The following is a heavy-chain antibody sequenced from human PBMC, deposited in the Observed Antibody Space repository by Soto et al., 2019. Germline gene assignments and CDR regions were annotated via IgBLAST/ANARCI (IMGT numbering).Heavy chain of an antibody. V-gene: IGHV1-46*01. CDR3: ARSGDRLRYFDWSPGSTWFDP. D-gene: IGHD3-9*01. J-gene: IGHJ5*02. CDR2: INPSGGST. CDR1: GYTFTSYY. Sequence: ASVKVSCKASGYTFTSYYMHWVRQAPGQGLERMGIINPSGGSTSYAQKFQGRVTMTRDTSTSTVYMELSSLRSEDTAVYYCARSGDRLRYFDWSPGSTWFDPWGQGTLVTVSS.